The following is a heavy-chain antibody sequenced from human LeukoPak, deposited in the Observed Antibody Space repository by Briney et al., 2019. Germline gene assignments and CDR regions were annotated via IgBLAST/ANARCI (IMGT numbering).Heavy chain of an antibody. V-gene: IGHV4-34*01. CDR3: ARGGVTTLVWFDP. Sequence: PSETLSLTCAGYGGSFSCYYWRWLRQPPGKGLEWIGVINHSESTNHNPSLKSRVTISVDTSKNQFSLKLSSVTAADTAVYYCARGGVTTLVWFDPWGQGTLVTVSS. D-gene: IGHD4-11*01. J-gene: IGHJ5*02. CDR1: GGSFSCYY. CDR2: INHSEST.